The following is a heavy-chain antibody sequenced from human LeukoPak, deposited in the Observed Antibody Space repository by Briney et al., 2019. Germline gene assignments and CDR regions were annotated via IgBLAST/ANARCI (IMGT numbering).Heavy chain of an antibody. D-gene: IGHD3-3*01. V-gene: IGHV3-23*01. Sequence: PGGSLRLSCAASGFTFSSYAMSWVRQAPGKGLEWVSAISGSGGSTYYADSAKGRFTISRDNSKNTLYLQMNSLRAEDTAVYYCAKDPYYDFWSGYFSYFDYWGQGTLVTVSS. CDR1: GFTFSSYA. CDR3: AKDPYYDFWSGYFSYFDY. CDR2: ISGSGGST. J-gene: IGHJ4*02.